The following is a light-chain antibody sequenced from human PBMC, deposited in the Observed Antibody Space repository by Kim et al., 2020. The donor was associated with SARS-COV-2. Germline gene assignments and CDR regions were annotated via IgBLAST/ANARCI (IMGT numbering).Light chain of an antibody. CDR2: DVT. CDR3: CSSAGDYSWV. J-gene: IGLJ3*02. V-gene: IGLV2-11*01. Sequence: QSALTQPRSVSGSPGQSVTISCTGASSDVGGYTYVSWYQHHPGTAPKLMIFDVTKRPSGVPDRFSGSKSGNTASLTISVLQADDEADYYCCSSAGDYSWVFGGGTQLTVL. CDR1: SSDVGGYTY.